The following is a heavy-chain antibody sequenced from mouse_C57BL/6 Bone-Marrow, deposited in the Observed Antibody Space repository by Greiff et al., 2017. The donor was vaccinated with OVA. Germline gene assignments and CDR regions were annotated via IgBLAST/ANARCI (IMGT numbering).Heavy chain of an antibody. J-gene: IGHJ2*01. Sequence: QVQLKESGPELVKPGASVKLSCKASGYTFTSYDINWVKQRPGQGLEWIGWIYPRDGSTKYNEKFKGKAKLTVDTSSSTAYMELHSLTSEDSAVYFCARRGNWGFDYWGQGTTLTVSS. CDR2: IYPRDGST. V-gene: IGHV1-85*01. D-gene: IGHD4-1*01. CDR3: ARRGNWGFDY. CDR1: GYTFTSYD.